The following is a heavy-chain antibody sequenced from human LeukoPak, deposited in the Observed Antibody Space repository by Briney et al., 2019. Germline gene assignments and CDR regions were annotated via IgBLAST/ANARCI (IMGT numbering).Heavy chain of an antibody. J-gene: IGHJ4*02. CDR1: GYSISSGYY. D-gene: IGHD4-17*01. V-gene: IGHV4-38-2*02. CDR2: GYHIGST. Sequence: RPSETLSLTCTVSGYSISSGYYWGWIRQPPGKGLEWIGSGYHIGSTYFNPSLRSRVTILIDIFKNQFSLKLSSVTAADTAVYYCASRTTVTGFDYWGQGTLVTVSS. CDR3: ASRTTVTGFDY.